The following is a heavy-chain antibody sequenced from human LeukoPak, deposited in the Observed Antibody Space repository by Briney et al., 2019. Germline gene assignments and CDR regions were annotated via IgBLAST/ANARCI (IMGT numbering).Heavy chain of an antibody. CDR1: GFTFFSYS. J-gene: IGHJ4*02. Sequence: GGSLRLSCAASGFTFFSYSMNWVRQAPGKGLEWVSSISSSSSSYIYYADSVKGRFTISRDNAKNSLYLQMNSLRVDDTAFYYCARDTLGEGEDANYAVYYFDYWGQGTVVTVSS. CDR3: ARDTLGEGEDANYAVYYFDY. CDR2: ISSSSSSYI. D-gene: IGHD4/OR15-4a*01. V-gene: IGHV3-21*01.